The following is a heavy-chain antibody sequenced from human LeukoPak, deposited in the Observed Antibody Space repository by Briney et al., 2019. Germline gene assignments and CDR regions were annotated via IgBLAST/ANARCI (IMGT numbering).Heavy chain of an antibody. CDR2: LSSSGGST. J-gene: IGHJ6*03. V-gene: IGHV3-23*01. Sequence: ETLSLTCTVSGDSISRYYWSWIRQSPGKGLEWVSALSSSGGSTYYADSVKGRFTISRDNSKNTLYLQMSSLRAEDTAVYYCAKGGGFDWLNYYYMDVWGKGTTVIISS. D-gene: IGHD3-9*01. CDR1: GDSISRYY. CDR3: AKGGGFDWLNYYYMDV.